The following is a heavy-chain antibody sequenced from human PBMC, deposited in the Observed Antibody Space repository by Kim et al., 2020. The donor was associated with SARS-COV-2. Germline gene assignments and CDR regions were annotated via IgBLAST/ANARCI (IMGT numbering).Heavy chain of an antibody. V-gene: IGHV5-51*01. D-gene: IGHD3-10*01. J-gene: IGHJ6*04. CDR3: ARNSWGYYGSGSYYYYGMDV. CDR2: IYPGDSDT. CDR1: GYSFTSYW. Sequence: GESLKISCKGSGYSFTSYWIGWVRQMPGKGLEWMGIIYPGDSDTRYSPSFQGQVTISADKSISTAYLQWSSLKASGTAMYYCARNSWGYYGSGSYYYYGMDVWGKETPVTVSS.